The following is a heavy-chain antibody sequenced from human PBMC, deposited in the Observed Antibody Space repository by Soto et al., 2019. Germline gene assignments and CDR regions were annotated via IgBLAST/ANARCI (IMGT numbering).Heavy chain of an antibody. CDR3: ANGNDNYFYCGMDV. V-gene: IGHV1-69*04. Sequence: QVQLVQSGPEVKKPGSSVKVSCKPSGCTLSNFAISWVRQAPGQGLEWVGTFIPVVGMAKYGQNFQGRVTITADQSTNTMFMELRRLRYEDTAMYYCANGNDNYFYCGMDVWGQGTTVTVSS. CDR1: GCTLSNFA. J-gene: IGHJ6*02. D-gene: IGHD1-1*01. CDR2: FIPVVGMA.